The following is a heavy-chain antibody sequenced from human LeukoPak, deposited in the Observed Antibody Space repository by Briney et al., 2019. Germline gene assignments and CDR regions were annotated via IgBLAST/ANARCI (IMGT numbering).Heavy chain of an antibody. V-gene: IGHV6-1*01. D-gene: IGHD5-24*01. CDR3: ARERDGYNYVELWCFDL. Sequence: SQTLSLTCAISGDIVSSNSAAWNWIRQSPSRGLEWLERTYYRSKWYTGYAVSVKSRITINPDTSKNQFSLQLNSVTPEDTAVYYCARERDGYNYVELWCFDLWGRGTLVTVSS. CDR2: TYYRSKWYT. J-gene: IGHJ2*01. CDR1: GDIVSSNSAA.